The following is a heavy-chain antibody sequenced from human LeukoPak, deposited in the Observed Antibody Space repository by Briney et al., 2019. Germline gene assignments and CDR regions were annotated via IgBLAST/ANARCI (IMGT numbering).Heavy chain of an antibody. CDR2: MNPNSGNT. D-gene: IGHD6-6*01. CDR3: ARGPPAYSSSSEFGDY. Sequence: ASVKVFCKASGYTFTSYDINWVRQATGQGLEWMGWMNPNSGNTGYAQKFQGRVTMTRNTSISTAYMELSSLRSEDTAVYYCARGPPAYSSSSEFGDYWGQGTLVTVSS. J-gene: IGHJ4*02. CDR1: GYTFTSYD. V-gene: IGHV1-8*01.